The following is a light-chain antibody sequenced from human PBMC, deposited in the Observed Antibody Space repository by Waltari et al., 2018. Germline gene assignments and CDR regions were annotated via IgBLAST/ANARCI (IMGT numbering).Light chain of an antibody. V-gene: IGKV1-5*03. J-gene: IGKJ4*01. Sequence: CRASQSIRNWLAWYQQKPGKAPKLLIYRASTLASGVPSRFSGSGSGTTFTLTISSLQPDDFATYYCQQYNSYSLLSFGGGTKVEIK. CDR1: QSIRNW. CDR2: RAS. CDR3: QQYNSYSLLS.